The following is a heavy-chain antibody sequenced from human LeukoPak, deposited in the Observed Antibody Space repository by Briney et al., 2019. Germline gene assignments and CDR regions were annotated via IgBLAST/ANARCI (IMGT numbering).Heavy chain of an antibody. CDR2: IYTSGST. Sequence: SETLSLTCTVSGGSISSYYWSWIRQPPGKGLEWIGYIYTSGSTNYNPSLKSRVTISVDTSKNQFSLKLSSVTAADTAVYYCARELPSYYYDSSGYNWFDPWGQGTLVTVSS. CDR3: ARELPSYYYDSSGYNWFDP. J-gene: IGHJ5*02. CDR1: GGSISSYY. D-gene: IGHD3-22*01. V-gene: IGHV4-4*09.